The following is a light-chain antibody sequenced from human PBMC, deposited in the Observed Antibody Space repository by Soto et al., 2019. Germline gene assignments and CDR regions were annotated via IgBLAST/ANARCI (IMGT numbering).Light chain of an antibody. J-gene: IGLJ1*01. V-gene: IGLV1-44*01. CDR1: SSNIGSNS. CDR2: SNN. CDR3: AAWDDSLNGREV. Sequence: VLAQPPSASGAPGQRVTISFSGSSSNIGSNSVNWYQQLPGAAPKLLIYSNNQRPSGVPDRFSGSKSGTSASLAISGLQSEDEADYYCAAWDDSLNGREVFGTGTKVHRP.